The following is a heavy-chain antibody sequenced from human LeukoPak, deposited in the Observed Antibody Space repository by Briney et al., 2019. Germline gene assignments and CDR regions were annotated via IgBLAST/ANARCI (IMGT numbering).Heavy chain of an antibody. Sequence: GGSLSLSCVASGFSFSTCAIYWVRHAPGKGPEWVAIISYDGSGNYYADSVQGRLTISPDNSKNTLYLQMNSLKAQDKAMYYCARDGGRIHTVIQDALDYWRRGTLVTVPS. CDR2: ISYDGSGN. V-gene: IGHV3-30-3*01. CDR3: ARDGGRIHTVIQDALDY. D-gene: IGHD4-11*01. J-gene: IGHJ4*02. CDR1: GFSFSTCA.